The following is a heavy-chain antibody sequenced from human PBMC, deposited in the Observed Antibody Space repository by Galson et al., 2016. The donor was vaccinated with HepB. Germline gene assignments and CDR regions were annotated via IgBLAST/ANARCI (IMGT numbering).Heavy chain of an antibody. CDR1: GFRLSDSV. Sequence: SLRLSCAVSGFRLSDSVMHWVRQASGKGLEWVGRIRSKANSDATAYAAPVKGRFTISRDDSENTAYLQMNSLKTDDTALYYCKTARITVAGHEDYWGQGTLVTVSS. D-gene: IGHD6-19*01. J-gene: IGHJ4*02. CDR2: IRSKANSDAT. V-gene: IGHV3-73*01. CDR3: KTARITVAGHEDY.